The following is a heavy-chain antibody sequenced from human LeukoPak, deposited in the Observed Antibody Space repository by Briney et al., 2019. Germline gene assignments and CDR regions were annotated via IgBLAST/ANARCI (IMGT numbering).Heavy chain of an antibody. V-gene: IGHV3-9*01. J-gene: IGHJ3*02. D-gene: IGHD4-17*01. CDR1: GFTFDDYA. Sequence: PGGSLRLSCAASGFTFDDYAMHWVRQAPGKGLEWVSSITWNSGTILYADSVKGRFTISRDNAKKSLYLEMNSLRPDDTALYYCVKDPAYGGPVTFDIWGQGTMVAVSS. CDR2: ITWNSGTI. CDR3: VKDPAYGGPVTFDI.